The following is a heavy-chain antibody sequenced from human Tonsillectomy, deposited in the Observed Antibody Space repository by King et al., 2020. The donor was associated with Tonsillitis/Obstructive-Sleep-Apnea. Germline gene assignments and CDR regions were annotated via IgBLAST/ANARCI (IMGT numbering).Heavy chain of an antibody. Sequence: QLQESGPGLVKPSETLSLTCTVSGGSISSSSYYWGWIRQPPGKGLEWIGSIYYSGSTYYNPSLKSRVTISVDTSKNQFSLKLSSVTAAATAVYYCARDDCSSTSCYGGGNWFDPWGQGTLVTVSS. D-gene: IGHD2-2*01. CDR3: ARDDCSSTSCYGGGNWFDP. V-gene: IGHV4-39*02. J-gene: IGHJ5*02. CDR2: IYYSGST. CDR1: GGSISSSSYY.